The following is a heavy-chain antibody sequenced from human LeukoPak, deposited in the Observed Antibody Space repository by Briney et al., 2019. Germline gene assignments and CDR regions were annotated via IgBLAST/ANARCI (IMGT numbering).Heavy chain of an antibody. CDR3: ARTPWDIVVVPHYYYYMDV. D-gene: IGHD2-2*01. CDR2: IYYSGST. J-gene: IGHJ6*03. CDR1: GGSISSSSYY. Sequence: PSETLSLTCTVSGGSISSSSYYWGWIRQPPGKGLEWIGSIYYSGSTYYNPSLKSRATISVDTSKNQFSLKLSSVTAADTAVYYCARTPWDIVVVPHYYYYMDVWGKGTTVTVSS. V-gene: IGHV4-39*01.